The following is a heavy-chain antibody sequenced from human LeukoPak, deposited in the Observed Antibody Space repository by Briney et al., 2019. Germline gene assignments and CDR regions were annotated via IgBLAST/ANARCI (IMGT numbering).Heavy chain of an antibody. V-gene: IGHV1-2*02. CDR3: ARGRGTTMVRGVITNYFDL. J-gene: IGHJ2*01. CDR2: IEPNSGGT. Sequence: ASVKVSCKPSGYTFTAHYIHWVRQAPGQGLEWMGWIEPNSGGTNYAQKFLGSVTMTGDTSINTAFMEIRRLRSDDTAIYYCARGRGTTMVRGVITNYFDLWGRGSLVTVSS. CDR1: GYTFTAHY. D-gene: IGHD3-10*01.